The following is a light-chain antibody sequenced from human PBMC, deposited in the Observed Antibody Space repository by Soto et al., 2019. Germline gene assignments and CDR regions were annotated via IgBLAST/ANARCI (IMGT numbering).Light chain of an antibody. CDR1: QSVSSSY. V-gene: IGKV3-20*01. CDR3: QQYGSSLN. J-gene: IGKJ4*01. Sequence: EIVLTQSPGTLSLSPGERATLSCRASQSVSSSYLAWYQQKPGQAPRLFIYGASSRATGIPDRFSGSGSGTDFTLSISRLQPEDFAVYYCQQYGSSLNFGGGTKVEIK. CDR2: GAS.